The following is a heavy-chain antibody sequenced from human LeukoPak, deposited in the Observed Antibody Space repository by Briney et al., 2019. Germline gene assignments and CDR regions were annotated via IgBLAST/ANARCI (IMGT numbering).Heavy chain of an antibody. CDR3: ARLPSNLGGYYMDV. V-gene: IGHV4-61*02. D-gene: IGHD4/OR15-4a*01. Sequence: SETLSLTCTVSGGSISSGSYYWSWIRQPAGRGLEWIGRIYTSGSTNYNPSLKSRVTISVDTSKNQFSLKLSSVTAADTAVYYCARLPSNLGGYYMDVWGKGTTVTISS. CDR2: IYTSGST. J-gene: IGHJ6*03. CDR1: GGSISSGSYY.